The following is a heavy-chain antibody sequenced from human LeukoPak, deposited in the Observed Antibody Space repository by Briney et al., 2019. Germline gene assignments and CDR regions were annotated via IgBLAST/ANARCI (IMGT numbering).Heavy chain of an antibody. V-gene: IGHV1-18*01. CDR1: GYTFTSYG. Sequence: GASVKVSCKASGYTFTSYGISWVRQAPGQGLEWMGWISAYNGNTNYAQKLQGRVTMTTDTSTSTAYMELRSLRSDDTAVYYCARAAYSGRSPYYFDYWGQGTLVTVSS. J-gene: IGHJ4*02. CDR2: ISAYNGNT. CDR3: ARAAYSGRSPYYFDY. D-gene: IGHD1-26*01.